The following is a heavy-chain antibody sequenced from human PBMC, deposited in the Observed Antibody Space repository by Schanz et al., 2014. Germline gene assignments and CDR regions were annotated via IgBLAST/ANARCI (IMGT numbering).Heavy chain of an antibody. CDR2: ISTTGSTI. Sequence: EVQLVESGGGLVQPGGSLRLSCAASGFSFSSYSLNWVRQAPGKGLEWVSYISTTGSTIYYADSVRGRFTISRDNAKNSLYLQMNSLRAEETAVYYCVRVSFADPRLYRGMDRDIDYWGQGTLVTVSS. V-gene: IGHV3-48*01. J-gene: IGHJ4*02. D-gene: IGHD5-18*01. CDR1: GFSFSSYS. CDR3: VRVSFADPRLYRGMDRDIDY.